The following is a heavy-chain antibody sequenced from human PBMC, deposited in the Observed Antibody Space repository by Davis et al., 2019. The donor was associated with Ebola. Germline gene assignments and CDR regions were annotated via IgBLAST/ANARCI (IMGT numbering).Heavy chain of an antibody. CDR1: GFTFGDYA. CDR3: TSLWEGGGDAYYYGMDV. V-gene: IGHV3-49*04. CDR2: IRSKAYGGTT. Sequence: GESLKISCTASGFTFGDYAMSWVRQAPGKGLEWVGFIRSKAYGGTTEYAASVKGRFTISRDDSKSIAYLQMNSLKTEDTAVYYCTSLWEGGGDAYYYGMDVWGQGTTVTVSS. J-gene: IGHJ6*02. D-gene: IGHD2-21*01.